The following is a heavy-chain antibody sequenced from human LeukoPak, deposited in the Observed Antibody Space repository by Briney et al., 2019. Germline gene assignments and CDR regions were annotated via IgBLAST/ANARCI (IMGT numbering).Heavy chain of an antibody. CDR3: ARLIGAVAGGEDY. CDR1: GGSFSGYY. CDR2: INHSGST. D-gene: IGHD6-19*01. J-gene: IGHJ4*02. V-gene: IGHV4-34*01. Sequence: SETLSLTCAVYGGSFSGYYWSWIRQPPGKGLEWIGEINHSGSTNYNPSLKSRVTMSVDTSKNQFSLKLSSVTAADTAVYYCARLIGAVAGGEDYWGQGTLVTVSS.